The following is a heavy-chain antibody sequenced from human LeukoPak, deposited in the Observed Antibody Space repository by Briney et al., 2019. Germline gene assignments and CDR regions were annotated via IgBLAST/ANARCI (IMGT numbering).Heavy chain of an antibody. CDR1: GFPFSTYA. D-gene: IGHD4-23*01. J-gene: IGHJ4*02. CDR2: IRGSDGST. V-gene: IGHV3-23*01. Sequence: QPGGSLRLSCAASGFPFSTYAMSWVRQAPGKGLEWVSSIRGSDGSTYYADSVKGRFAISRDNSKNALYLQMNSLRAEDTAVYYCAKDVYGDYGGLDYWGQGSLVTDCS. CDR3: AKDVYGDYGGLDY.